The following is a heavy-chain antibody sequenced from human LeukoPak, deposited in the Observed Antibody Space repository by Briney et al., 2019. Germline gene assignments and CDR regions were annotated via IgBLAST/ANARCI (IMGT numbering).Heavy chain of an antibody. CDR2: INPSGGST. CDR3: ASSGTVTTLFDY. V-gene: IGHV1-46*01. D-gene: IGHD4-17*01. CDR1: GYTFTNYY. J-gene: IGHJ4*02. Sequence: GASVKVSCKASGYTFTNYYMHWVRQAPGQGLEWMGIINPSGGSTSYAQKFQGRVTMTRDTSTSTVYMELSSLRSEDTAVYYCASSGTVTTLFDYWGQGTLVTVSS.